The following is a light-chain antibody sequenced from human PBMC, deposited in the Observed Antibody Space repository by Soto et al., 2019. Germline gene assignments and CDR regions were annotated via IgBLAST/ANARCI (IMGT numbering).Light chain of an antibody. V-gene: IGLV6-57*01. J-gene: IGLJ1*01. Sequence: NFMLTQPHSVSESPGKTVTISCTSSSGSIASNFVQWSQQRPGSSPTTVIYQDNQRPSGVPHRFSGSIDRSSNSASLTISGLRTEDEADYYCQSYDESSHVFGTGTKVTVL. CDR2: QDN. CDR1: SGSIASNF. CDR3: QSYDESSHV.